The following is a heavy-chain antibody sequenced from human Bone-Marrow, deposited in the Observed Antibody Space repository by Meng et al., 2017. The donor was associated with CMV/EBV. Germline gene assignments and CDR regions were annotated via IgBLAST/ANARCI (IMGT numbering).Heavy chain of an antibody. J-gene: IGHJ3*02. D-gene: IGHD3-10*01. Sequence: SETLSLTCAVYGGSLSGYYWSWIRQPPGKGLEWIGEINHSGSTNYNPSLKSRVTISVDTSKNQFSLKLSSVTAADTAVYYCARWGPYYGSGMNAFDIWGQGTMVTVSS. CDR3: ARWGPYYGSGMNAFDI. CDR2: INHSGST. CDR1: GGSLSGYY. V-gene: IGHV4-34*01.